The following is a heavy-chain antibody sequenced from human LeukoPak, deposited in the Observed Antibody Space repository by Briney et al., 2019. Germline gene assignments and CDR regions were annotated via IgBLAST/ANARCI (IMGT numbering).Heavy chain of an antibody. J-gene: IGHJ3*02. CDR2: IWYDGTDK. D-gene: IGHD4-17*01. Sequence: GGSLRLSCAAAGFTFINYGIHWVRQAPGKGLEWVAVIWYDGTDKYYADSVKGRFTISRDNSKNTLYLQMNSLRGEDTAVYYCARDGRAVNPFNAFDIWGQGTVVSVSS. V-gene: IGHV3-33*01. CDR1: GFTFINYG. CDR3: ARDGRAVNPFNAFDI.